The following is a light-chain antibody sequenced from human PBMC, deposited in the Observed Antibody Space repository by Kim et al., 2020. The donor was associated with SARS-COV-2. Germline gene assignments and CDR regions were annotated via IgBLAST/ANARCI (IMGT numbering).Light chain of an antibody. Sequence: GQRVTISCSGDSSNIGGNSVNWFQQLPGAATKVLIYGNDQRPSGVPDRFSGSKSGTSASLAISGLQSEDEADYYCASWDDRLNGQAFGGGTKLTVL. J-gene: IGLJ3*02. CDR1: SSNIGGNS. V-gene: IGLV1-44*01. CDR3: ASWDDRLNGQA. CDR2: GND.